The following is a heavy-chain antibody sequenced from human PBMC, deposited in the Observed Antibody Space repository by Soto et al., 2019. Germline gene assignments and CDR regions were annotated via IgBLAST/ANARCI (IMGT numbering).Heavy chain of an antibody. D-gene: IGHD5-12*01. CDR2: IIPIFGTA. J-gene: IGHJ5*02. Sequence: QVQLVQSGAEVKKPGSSVKVSCKASGGTFSSYAISWVRQAPGQGLEWMGGIIPIFGTANYAQKFQGRVTITADETRSTAYVETSSLGSGDPAVYYCAREGAGVDSGYDSDWFDPWGQGTLVTVSS. CDR3: AREGAGVDSGYDSDWFDP. V-gene: IGHV1-69*12. CDR1: GGTFSSYA.